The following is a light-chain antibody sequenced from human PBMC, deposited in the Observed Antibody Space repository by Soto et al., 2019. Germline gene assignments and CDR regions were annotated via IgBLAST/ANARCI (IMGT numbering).Light chain of an antibody. CDR1: SSNIGAGYN. J-gene: IGLJ2*01. CDR2: VNS. Sequence: QSALTQPPSVSGAPGQRVTISCTGSSSNIGAGYNVHWYQQLPGTAPKLLIYVNSNRPSGVPDRFSGSKSGTSASLAITGLQAEDEADYYCQSYDSGLSGVVFGGGTKLTVL. CDR3: QSYDSGLSGVV. V-gene: IGLV1-40*01.